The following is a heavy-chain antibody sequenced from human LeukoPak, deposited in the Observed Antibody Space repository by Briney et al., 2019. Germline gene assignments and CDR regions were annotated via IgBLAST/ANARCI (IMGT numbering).Heavy chain of an antibody. CDR1: GITFSDYY. J-gene: IGHJ4*02. Sequence: GGSLRLSCAASGITFSDYYMSWIRQAPGKGLEWVSYISSRGRTIYYADSVKGRFTISRDNAKNSLYLQMNSLRAEDTAVYYCAREVSSSSWCFDSWGQGTLVTVSS. CDR3: AREVSSSSWCFDS. D-gene: IGHD6-13*01. V-gene: IGHV3-11*01. CDR2: ISSRGRTI.